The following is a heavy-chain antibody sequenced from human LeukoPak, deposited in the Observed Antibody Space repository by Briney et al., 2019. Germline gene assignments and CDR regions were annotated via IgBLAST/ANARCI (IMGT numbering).Heavy chain of an antibody. CDR2: INHSGST. CDR3: ARATNDFGDKPDWFDP. D-gene: IGHD4-23*01. Sequence: SETLSLTCAVYGGSFSGYYWSWIRQPPGKGLEWIGEINHSGSTDYNPSLKSRVTISVDTSKNQFSLKLSSVTAADTAVYYCARATNDFGDKPDWFDPWGQGTLVTVSS. V-gene: IGHV4-34*01. CDR1: GGSFSGYY. J-gene: IGHJ5*02.